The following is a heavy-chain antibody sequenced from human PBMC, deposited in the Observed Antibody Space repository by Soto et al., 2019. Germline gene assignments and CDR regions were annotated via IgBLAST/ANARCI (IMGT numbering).Heavy chain of an antibody. J-gene: IGHJ3*02. Sequence: GGSLILSCAASGFVFISYGMHWVRQAPGKGLEWVAVIWYDGSNKYYADSVKGRFTISRDNSKNTVYLQMNSLRAEDTAVYYCARHYCTSTSCYEVYDIWGQGTMVTVSS. V-gene: IGHV3-33*01. D-gene: IGHD2-2*01. CDR3: ARHYCTSTSCYEVYDI. CDR1: GFVFISYG. CDR2: IWYDGSNK.